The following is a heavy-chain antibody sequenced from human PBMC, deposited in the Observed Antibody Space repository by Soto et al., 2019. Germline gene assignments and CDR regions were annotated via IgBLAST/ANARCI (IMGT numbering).Heavy chain of an antibody. V-gene: IGHV4-59*08. D-gene: IGHD6-19*01. CDR1: GGSISSYY. Sequence: PSETLSLTCTVSGGSISSYYWSWVRQPPGKGLEWIGYISYSGSTNYNPSLKTRITISVDTSKNKLSLKMRSVTAADTAVYYCTRHPTLAVEGAMGFFQYWGQGALVTVSS. CDR3: TRHPTLAVEGAMGFFQY. CDR2: ISYSGST. J-gene: IGHJ1*01.